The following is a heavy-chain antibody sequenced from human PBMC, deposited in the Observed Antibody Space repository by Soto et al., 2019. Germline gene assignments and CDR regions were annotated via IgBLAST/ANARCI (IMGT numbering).Heavy chain of an antibody. V-gene: IGHV1-69*02. D-gene: IGHD3-10*01. J-gene: IGHJ6*03. CDR1: GGTFSSYT. Sequence: ASVKVSCKASGGTFSSYTISWVRQAPGQGLEWMGRIIPILGIANYAQKFQGRVTITADKSTSTAYMELSSLRSEDTAVYYCANRRFLDQTSQVGNMVRGVIDYYMDVWGKGTTVTVSS. CDR2: IIPILGIA. CDR3: ANRRFLDQTSQVGNMVRGVIDYYMDV.